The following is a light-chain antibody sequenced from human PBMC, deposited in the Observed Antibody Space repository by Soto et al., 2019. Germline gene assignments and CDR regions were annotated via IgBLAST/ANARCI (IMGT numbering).Light chain of an antibody. J-gene: IGKJ2*01. CDR3: QQSYNNPPYT. CDR2: AAS. CDR1: QSISSS. Sequence: DIQMTQSPSSLSASVGDRVTITCRASQSISSSLNWYQQKPGRAPNLLIYAASGLQSGVPSRFSGSGSGTDFTLTISSLQPEDFATYYFQQSYNNPPYTFGQGTKLEIK. V-gene: IGKV1-39*01.